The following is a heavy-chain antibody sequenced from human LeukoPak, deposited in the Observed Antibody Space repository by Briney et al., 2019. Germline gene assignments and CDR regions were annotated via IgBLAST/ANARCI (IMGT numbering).Heavy chain of an antibody. CDR2: IYYSGST. CDR1: GGSFSGYY. V-gene: IGHV4-59*01. CDR3: ARVRGITKNYYYGMDV. J-gene: IGHJ6*02. D-gene: IGHD1-20*01. Sequence: SETLSLTCAVYGGSFSGYYWSWIRQPPGKGLEWIGYIYYSGSTNYNPSLKSRVTISVDTSKNQFSLKLSSVAAADTAVYYCARVRGITKNYYYGMDVWGQGTTVTVSS.